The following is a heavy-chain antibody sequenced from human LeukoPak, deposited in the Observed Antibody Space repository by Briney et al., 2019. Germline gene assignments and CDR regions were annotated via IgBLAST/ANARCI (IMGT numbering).Heavy chain of an antibody. D-gene: IGHD3-10*01. J-gene: IGHJ4*02. V-gene: IGHV3-23*01. CDR3: AKGATYYYGSGSLYYFDY. CDR1: GFTFSSYA. CDR2: ISGSGGST. Sequence: PGGSLRLSCAASGFTFSSYAMSWVCQAPGKGLEWVSAISGSGGSTYYADSVKGRFTISRDNSKNTLYLQMNSLRAEDTAVYYCAKGATYYYGSGSLYYFDYWGQGTLVTVSS.